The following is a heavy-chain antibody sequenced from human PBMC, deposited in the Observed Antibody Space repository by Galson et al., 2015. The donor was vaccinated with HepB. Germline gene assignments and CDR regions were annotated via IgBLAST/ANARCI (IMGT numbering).Heavy chain of an antibody. CDR1: GFTFSSYS. CDR3: AGGNGFL. V-gene: IGHV3-7*01. CDR2: IKQGGSAK. J-gene: IGHJ1*01. Sequence: SLRLSCAASGFTFSSYSMSWVRQAPGKGLEWVANIKQGGSAKYYVDSVKGRFTISREDAKNSHYLQMNNLRAEDTAVYYCAGGNGFLWGQGTLVTVSS. D-gene: IGHD2-2*03.